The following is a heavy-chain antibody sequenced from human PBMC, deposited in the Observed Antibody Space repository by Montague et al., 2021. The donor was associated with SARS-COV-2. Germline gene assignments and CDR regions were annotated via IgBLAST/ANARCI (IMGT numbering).Heavy chain of an antibody. Sequence: SETLSLTCTVSGGSISSYYWSWIRQPPGKGLEWIGYIYYSGSTNYNPSLKSRVTISVDTSKNQFSLKLSSVTAADTAVYYSARLEGSGSYWGYYGMDVWGQGTTVTVSS. CDR3: ARLEGSGSYWGYYGMDV. CDR2: IYYSGST. CDR1: GGSISSYY. D-gene: IGHD3-10*01. V-gene: IGHV4-59*13. J-gene: IGHJ6*02.